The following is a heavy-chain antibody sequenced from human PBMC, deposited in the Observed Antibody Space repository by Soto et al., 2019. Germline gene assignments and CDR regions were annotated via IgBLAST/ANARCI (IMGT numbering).Heavy chain of an antibody. D-gene: IGHD3-22*01. CDR3: ARDLPITYYYDSSGYLDAFDI. V-gene: IGHV3-33*01. J-gene: IGHJ3*02. CDR2: IWYDGSNK. CDR1: GFTFSSYG. Sequence: QVQLVESGGGVVQPGRSLRLSCAASGFTFSSYGMHWVRQAPGKGLEWVAVIWYDGSNKYYADSVKGRFTISRDNSKNPLYLQMKSLRAEDTAVYYCARDLPITYYYDSSGYLDAFDIWGQGTMVTVSS.